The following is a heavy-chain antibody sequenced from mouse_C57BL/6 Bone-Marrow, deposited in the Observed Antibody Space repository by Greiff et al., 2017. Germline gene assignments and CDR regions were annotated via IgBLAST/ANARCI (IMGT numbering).Heavy chain of an antibody. D-gene: IGHD4-1*01. CDR3: GTNWGFDY. CDR2: INPSSGYT. J-gene: IGHJ2*01. Sequence: QVQLQQSGAELARPGASVKMSCKASGYTFTSYTMHWVKQRPGQGLEWIGYINPSSGYTKYNQKFKDKATLTADKSSSTAYMQLSSLTSEDSAVYDCGTNWGFDYWGQGTTLTVSS. CDR1: GYTFTSYT. V-gene: IGHV1-4*01.